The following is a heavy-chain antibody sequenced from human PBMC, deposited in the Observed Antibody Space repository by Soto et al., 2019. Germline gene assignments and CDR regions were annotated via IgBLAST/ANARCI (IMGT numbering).Heavy chain of an antibody. CDR1: GYTFTGYY. J-gene: IGHJ6*02. CDR2: INPNSGGT. CDR3: ARFTMVRGVSYYYYYGMDV. D-gene: IGHD3-10*01. Sequence: ASVKVSCKASGYTFTGYYMHWVRQDPGQGLEWMGWINPNSGGTNYAQKFQGRVTMTRDTSISTAYMELSRLRSDDTAVYYCARFTMVRGVSYYYYYGMDVWGQGTTVTVSS. V-gene: IGHV1-2*02.